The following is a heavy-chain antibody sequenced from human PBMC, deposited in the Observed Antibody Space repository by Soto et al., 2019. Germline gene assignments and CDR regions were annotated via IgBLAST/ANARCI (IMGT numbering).Heavy chain of an antibody. J-gene: IGHJ3*02. D-gene: IGHD2-15*01. V-gene: IGHV3-30*18. Sequence: SLRLSCAASGFTFSSYGMHWVRQAPGKGLEWVAVISYDGTNNYYTESVKGRFTISRDNSKNTLFLQMNSLRAEDTAVYFCAKGDCSGGSCYFSAFDIWGQGTIVTVS. CDR1: GFTFSSYG. CDR2: ISYDGTNN. CDR3: AKGDCSGGSCYFSAFDI.